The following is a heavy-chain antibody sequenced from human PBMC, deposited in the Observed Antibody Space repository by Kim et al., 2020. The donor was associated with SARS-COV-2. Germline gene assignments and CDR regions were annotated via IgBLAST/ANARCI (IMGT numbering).Heavy chain of an antibody. CDR1: GGSISSSSYY. Sequence: SETLSLTCTVSGGSISSSSYYWGWIRQPPGKGLEWIGSIYYSGSTYYNPSLKSRVTISVDTSKNQFSLKLSSVTAADTAVYYCARDGGGYCSGGSCYLDAFDIWGQGTMVTVSS. V-gene: IGHV4-39*07. J-gene: IGHJ3*02. D-gene: IGHD2-15*01. CDR2: IYYSGST. CDR3: ARDGGGYCSGGSCYLDAFDI.